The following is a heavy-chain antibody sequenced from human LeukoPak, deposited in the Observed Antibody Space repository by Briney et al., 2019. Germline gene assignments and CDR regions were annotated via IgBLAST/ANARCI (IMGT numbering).Heavy chain of an antibody. Sequence: GGSLRLSCAASGFTFDDYAMPWVRQAPGKGLEWMALISHDGTNSYYADSVKGRFTISRDNSKNTLFLEMSSLRSEDTAMYYCAKTQLILPRTYYGIDVWGQGTTVIVSS. J-gene: IGHJ6*02. CDR3: AKTQLILPRTYYGIDV. V-gene: IGHV3-30*18. D-gene: IGHD1-1*01. CDR2: ISHDGTNS. CDR1: GFTFDDYA.